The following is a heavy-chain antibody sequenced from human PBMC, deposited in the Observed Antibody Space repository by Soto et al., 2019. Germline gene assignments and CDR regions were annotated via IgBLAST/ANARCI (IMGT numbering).Heavy chain of an antibody. CDR2: IYYSGST. D-gene: IGHD5-12*01. CDR1: GASINSGDYY. CDR3: ARLYTGYEAFDY. Sequence: SETMSLTCSISGASINSGDYYWSWIRQPPGKGLEWVGYIYYSGSTYYNPSLKSRSTISIDTSKNQFFLNVDSVTAADTAVYFCARLYTGYEAFDYWGQGTQVT. V-gene: IGHV4-30-4*01. J-gene: IGHJ4*02.